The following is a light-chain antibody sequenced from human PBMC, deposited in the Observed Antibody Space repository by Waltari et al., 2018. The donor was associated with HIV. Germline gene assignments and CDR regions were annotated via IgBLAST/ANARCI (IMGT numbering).Light chain of an antibody. CDR3: QSYDSSLSAHYV. Sequence: QSVLTQPPSVSGAPGQRVTIPCPGSSSNIGAGYDVHWYQQLPGTAPTLLIYANSNRPSGVPDRFSGSKSGTSASLAITGLQAEDEADYYCQSYDSSLSAHYVFGTGTKVTVL. J-gene: IGLJ1*01. CDR2: ANS. V-gene: IGLV1-40*01. CDR1: SSNIGAGYD.